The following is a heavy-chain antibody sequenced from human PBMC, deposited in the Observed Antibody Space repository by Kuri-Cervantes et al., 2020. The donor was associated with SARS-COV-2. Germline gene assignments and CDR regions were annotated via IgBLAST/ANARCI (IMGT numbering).Heavy chain of an antibody. CDR3: ARHRWFDP. D-gene: IGHD1-14*01. CDR2: INHSGST. Sequence: GSLRLSCAVYGGSFSGYYWSWIRQPPGKGLEWIGEINHSGSTNYNPSLKSRVTISVDTSKNQFSLKLSSVSAADTAVYYCARHRWFDPWGQGTLVTVSS. J-gene: IGHJ5*02. CDR1: GGSFSGYY. V-gene: IGHV4-34*01.